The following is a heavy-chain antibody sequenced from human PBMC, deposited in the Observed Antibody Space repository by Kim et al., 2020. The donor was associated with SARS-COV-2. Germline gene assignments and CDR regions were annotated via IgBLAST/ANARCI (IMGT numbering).Heavy chain of an antibody. D-gene: IGHD5-12*01. CDR1: GGSISSYY. Sequence: SETLSLTCTVSGGSISSYYWSWIRQPPGKGLEWIGYIYYSGSTNYNPSLKSRVTISVDTSKNQFSLKLSSVTAADTAVYYCARDQSGYDYGMDVWGQGTTVTVSS. CDR2: IYYSGST. V-gene: IGHV4-59*01. J-gene: IGHJ6*02. CDR3: ARDQSGYDYGMDV.